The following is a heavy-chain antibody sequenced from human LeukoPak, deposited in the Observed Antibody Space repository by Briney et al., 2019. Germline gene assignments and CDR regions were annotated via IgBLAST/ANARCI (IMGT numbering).Heavy chain of an antibody. V-gene: IGHV3-23*01. Sequence: PGGSLRLSCAASGFTFSSYSMNWVRQAPGKGLEWVSSVSGGKPYYADSVKGRFTISRDNSKNTLYLQMHSLRAEDAAVYYCARGDSGNFDYWGQGTLVTVSS. CDR2: VSGGKP. J-gene: IGHJ4*02. D-gene: IGHD1-26*01. CDR1: GFTFSSYS. CDR3: ARGDSGNFDY.